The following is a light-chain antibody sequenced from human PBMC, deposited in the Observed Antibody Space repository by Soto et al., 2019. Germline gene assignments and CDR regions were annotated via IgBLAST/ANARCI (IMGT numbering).Light chain of an antibody. Sequence: DIQMTQSQSSLSASVGDTLTITCQASQAIGNSVNWYQQTAGKAPKLLMYDASNLEVGVPSRFRGSGSGTDFTFIINSLQPEDFATYYCQQYDDLPLTFGGGTKVDIK. CDR1: QAIGNS. CDR2: DAS. J-gene: IGKJ4*01. V-gene: IGKV1-33*01. CDR3: QQYDDLPLT.